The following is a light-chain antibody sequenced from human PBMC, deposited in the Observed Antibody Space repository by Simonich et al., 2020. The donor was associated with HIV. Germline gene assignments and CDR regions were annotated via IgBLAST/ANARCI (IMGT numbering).Light chain of an antibody. CDR1: RSVLYRSNNKNY. CDR3: QQYDNWPPWT. V-gene: IGKV4-1*01. J-gene: IGKJ1*01. CDR2: WAS. Sequence: DIVMTQSPDSLAVSLGERATVNCRSSRSVLYRSNNKNYLAWYQQKQGQPPKLLIYWASTRESGVPDRFSGSGSGTDFTLTISSLQAEDVAVYYCQQYDNWPPWTFGQGTKVEIK.